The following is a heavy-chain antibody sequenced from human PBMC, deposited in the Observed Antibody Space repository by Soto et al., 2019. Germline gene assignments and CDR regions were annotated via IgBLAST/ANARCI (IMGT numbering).Heavy chain of an antibody. CDR2: INGRSNYK. V-gene: IGHV3-21*02. Sequence: EVQVVESGGGLVKPGGSLRLSCATSGFSFSTYNMNWVRQAPGKGLEWVSSINGRSNYKYYTDSVKVRFAISRDNPKNSLYLQMDSLGVEDTAVYYCVREDGLVGSNSAFDYWGQGTLVTVSS. CDR1: GFSFSTYN. J-gene: IGHJ4*02. CDR3: VREDGLVGSNSAFDY. D-gene: IGHD1-26*01.